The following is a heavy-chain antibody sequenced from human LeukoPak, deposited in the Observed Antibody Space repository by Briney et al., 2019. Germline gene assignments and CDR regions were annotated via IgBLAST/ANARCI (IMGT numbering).Heavy chain of an antibody. CDR2: IRYDGSNK. Sequence: PGGSLRLSCFGSGFNFGSYTMNWVRQAPGKGLEWVAFIRYDGSNKYYADSVKGRFTISRDNSKNTLYLQMNSLRAEDTAVYYCAKDREQRATAIDYWGQGTLVTVSS. D-gene: IGHD6-25*01. CDR3: AKDREQRATAIDY. V-gene: IGHV3-30*02. CDR1: GFNFGSYT. J-gene: IGHJ4*02.